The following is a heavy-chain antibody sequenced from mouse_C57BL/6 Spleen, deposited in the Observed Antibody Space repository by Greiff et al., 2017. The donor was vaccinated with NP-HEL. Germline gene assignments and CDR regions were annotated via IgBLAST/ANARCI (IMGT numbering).Heavy chain of an antibody. J-gene: IGHJ4*01. CDR3: ARHYDYDGVYAMDY. D-gene: IGHD2-4*01. Sequence: EVKLVESGGDLVKPGGSLKLSCAASGFTFSSYGMSWVRQTPDKRLEWVATISSGGSYTYYPDSVKGRFTISRDNAKNTLYLQMSSLKSEDTAMYYCARHYDYDGVYAMDYWGQGTSVTVSS. CDR2: ISSGGSYT. CDR1: GFTFSSYG. V-gene: IGHV5-6*01.